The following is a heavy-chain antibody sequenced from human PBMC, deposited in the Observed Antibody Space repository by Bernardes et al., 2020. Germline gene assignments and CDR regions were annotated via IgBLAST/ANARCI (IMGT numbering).Heavy chain of an antibody. J-gene: IGHJ6*02. CDR3: ARDGGPNIVGDRDAYYYYGMDV. D-gene: IGHD3-10*01. CDR2: INPNSGGT. Sequence: ASVKVSCKASGYTFTGYYMHWVRQAPGQGLEWMGWINPNSGGTNYAQKFQGWVTMTRDTSISTAYMELSRLRSDDTAVYYCARDGGPNIVGDRDAYYYYGMDVWGQGTTVTVSS. V-gene: IGHV1-2*04. CDR1: GYTFTGYY.